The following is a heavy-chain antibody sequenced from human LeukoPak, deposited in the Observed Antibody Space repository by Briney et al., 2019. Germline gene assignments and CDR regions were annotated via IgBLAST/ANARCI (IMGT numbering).Heavy chain of an antibody. D-gene: IGHD3-22*01. CDR2: ISYDGSNK. CDR1: RFPFSSYW. CDR3: ARDQKPYYYDSSGYPY. Sequence: GGSLRLSCVASRFPFSSYWMSWVRQAPGKGLEWVAVISYDGSNKYYADSVKGRFTISRDNAKNSLYLQMNSLRAEDTAVYYCARDQKPYYYDSSGYPYWGQGTLVTVSS. V-gene: IGHV3-30-3*01. J-gene: IGHJ4*02.